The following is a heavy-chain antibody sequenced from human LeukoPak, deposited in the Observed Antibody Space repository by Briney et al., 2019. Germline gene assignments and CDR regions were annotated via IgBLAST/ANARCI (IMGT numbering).Heavy chain of an antibody. Sequence: LETLSLTSTEPGGSISDYSGSSIRQPARKGLEWIGRIYSSGSTNYNPSLKSRVTMSVETSKNQFSLKLSSVTAADTAMYYCARPRSSSGWDGDFDYWGQGTLVTVSS. V-gene: IGHV4-4*07. CDR2: IYSSGST. D-gene: IGHD6-19*01. CDR1: GGSISDYS. CDR3: ARPRSSSGWDGDFDY. J-gene: IGHJ4*02.